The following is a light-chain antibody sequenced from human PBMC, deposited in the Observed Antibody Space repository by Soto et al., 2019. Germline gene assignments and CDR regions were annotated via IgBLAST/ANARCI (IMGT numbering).Light chain of an antibody. V-gene: IGKV1-27*01. CDR2: AAS. CDR1: QDINNY. Sequence: DTQMTQSPSSLSASLGDRVTITCRASQDINNYLAWYQQRPGKVPKLLIYAASTLQSGVPSRFSGSGSGTDFTLTISSLQPEDVATYYCQKYDIAPRTFGGGTRVEPK. CDR3: QKYDIAPRT. J-gene: IGKJ4*01.